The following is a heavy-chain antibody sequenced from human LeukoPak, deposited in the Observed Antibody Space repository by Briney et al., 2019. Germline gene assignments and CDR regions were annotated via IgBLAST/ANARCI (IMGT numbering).Heavy chain of an antibody. D-gene: IGHD6-19*01. J-gene: IGHJ6*03. CDR2: IYYSGST. CDR1: GGSISSFY. V-gene: IGHV4-59*01. Sequence: SETLSLTCAVSGGSISSFYWSWIRQPPGKGLEWIAYIYYSGSTNSGTTNYNPSLKSRVTISLDTSKNQFSLRLNSVTAADTAVYYCARVLVAGNTGYYMDVWGKGITVTVSS. CDR3: ARVLVAGNTGYYMDV.